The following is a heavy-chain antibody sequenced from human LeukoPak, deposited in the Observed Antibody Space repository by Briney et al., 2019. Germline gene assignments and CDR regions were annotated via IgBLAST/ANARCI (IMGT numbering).Heavy chain of an antibody. CDR2: ISASNGNT. D-gene: IGHD1-26*01. CDR3: ARDRSNSAPYYFDY. V-gene: IGHV1-18*01. J-gene: IGHJ4*02. CDR1: GYTFTSYG. Sequence: GASVKVSCKASGYTFTSYGISWVRQAPGQGLEWMGWISASNGNTNYAQKLQGRVTMTTDTSTNTAYMELRSLRSDDTAVYYCARDRSNSAPYYFDYWGQGTLVTVSS.